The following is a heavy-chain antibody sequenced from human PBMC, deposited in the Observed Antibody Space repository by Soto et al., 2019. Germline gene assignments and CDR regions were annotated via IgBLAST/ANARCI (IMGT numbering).Heavy chain of an antibody. Sequence: PGGSLRLSCAASGFTFSSYAMSWVRQAPGKGLEWISAISGSGGSTYYADSVKGRFTISRDNSKNTLYLQMNSLRAEDTAVYYCAKHTARGSGCPFDYWRRRTLVTVSS. D-gene: IGHD6-19*01. CDR3: AKHTARGSGCPFDY. V-gene: IGHV3-23*01. J-gene: IGHJ4*02. CDR1: GFTFSSYA. CDR2: ISGSGGST.